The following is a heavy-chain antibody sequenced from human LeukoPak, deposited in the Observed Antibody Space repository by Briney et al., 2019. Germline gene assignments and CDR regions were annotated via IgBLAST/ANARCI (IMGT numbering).Heavy chain of an antibody. V-gene: IGHV4-61*02. CDR3: ARDSRQYNWFDP. D-gene: IGHD2/OR15-2a*01. Sequence: SETLSLTCTVSGGSISSGSYYWSWIRQPAGKGLEWIGRIYTSGSTNYNPSLKSRVTISVDTSKNQFSLKLSSVTAADTAVYYCARDSRQYNWFDPWGQGTLVTVSS. J-gene: IGHJ5*02. CDR2: IYTSGST. CDR1: GGSISSGSYY.